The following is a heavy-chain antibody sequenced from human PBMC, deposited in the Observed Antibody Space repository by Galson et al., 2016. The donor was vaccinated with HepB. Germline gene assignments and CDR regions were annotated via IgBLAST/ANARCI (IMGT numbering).Heavy chain of an antibody. CDR2: VSGSGDSA. Sequence: SLRLSCAASRFTFSSYAMSWVRQAAGKGLEWVSGVSGSGDSAVYADSVKGRFTVFRDNSKKTLYLQMNSLRGEDTAVYYCAKDANGRTVATRCNFDYWGQGTLVTVSS. V-gene: IGHV3-23*01. D-gene: IGHD5-12*01. CDR1: RFTFSSYA. J-gene: IGHJ4*02. CDR3: AKDANGRTVATRCNFDY.